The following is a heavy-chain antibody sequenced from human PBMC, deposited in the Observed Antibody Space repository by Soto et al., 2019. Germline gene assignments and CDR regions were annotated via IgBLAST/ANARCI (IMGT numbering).Heavy chain of an antibody. J-gene: IGHJ6*02. CDR1: GGSINSYY. V-gene: IGHV4-59*01. Sequence: KSSETLSLTCTVSGGSINSYYWSWIRQPPGKGLEWIGYIYYSGSTNYNPSLKSRVTISVDTSKNQFSLKLSSVTAADTAVYYCARAPYMHYYYYGMDVWGQGTTVTVSS. CDR3: ARAPYMHYYYYGMDV. CDR2: IYYSGST.